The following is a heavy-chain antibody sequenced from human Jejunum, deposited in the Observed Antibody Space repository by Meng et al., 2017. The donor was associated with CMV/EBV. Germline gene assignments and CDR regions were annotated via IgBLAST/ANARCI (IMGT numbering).Heavy chain of an antibody. CDR2: ITTDWRST. V-gene: IGHV3-74*01. Sequence: SVFTFSSYWMRWVRQAPGKGQVWVSRITTDWRSTNYADSVKGRFTISRDNAKNTLYLQMNSLRAEDTAVYYFVMTTNYYYFGMDVWGQGTTVTVSS. J-gene: IGHJ6*02. D-gene: IGHD4-11*01. CDR3: VMTTNYYYFGMDV. CDR1: VFTFSSYW.